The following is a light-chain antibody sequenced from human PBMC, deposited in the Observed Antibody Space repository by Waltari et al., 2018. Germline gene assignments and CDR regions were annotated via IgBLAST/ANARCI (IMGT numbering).Light chain of an antibody. J-gene: IGKJ4*01. V-gene: IGKV3-11*01. CDR3: QHRSNWPPVT. CDR1: PSINTS. Sequence: EVRWTQCPATRSLSPAEIATLSCRFSPSINTSLAWYQLESGQAPRLLFYQASNRATGIPARFRGSGSGTDFTLTLSRLEPEDSAVYYSQHRSNWPPVTFGGGTKVEI. CDR2: QAS.